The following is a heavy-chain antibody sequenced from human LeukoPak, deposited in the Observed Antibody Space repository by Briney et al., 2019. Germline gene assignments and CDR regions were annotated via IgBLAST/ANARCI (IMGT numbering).Heavy chain of an antibody. CDR3: ASSTLTRVVVTYFDY. CDR2: IYPGDSDT. J-gene: IGHJ4*02. V-gene: IGHV5-51*01. Sequence: GESLKISCKGSGYSFTSYWIGWVRQMPGKGLEWMGIIYPGDSDTRYSPSFQGQVTISADKSISTAYLQWSSLKASDTAMYYCASSTLTRVVVTYFDYWGQGTLVTVSS. D-gene: IGHD3-22*01. CDR1: GYSFTSYW.